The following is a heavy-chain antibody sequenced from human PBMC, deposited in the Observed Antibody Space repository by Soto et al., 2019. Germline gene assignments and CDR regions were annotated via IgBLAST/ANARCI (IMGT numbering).Heavy chain of an antibody. CDR2: ISASGST. D-gene: IGHD3-22*01. V-gene: IGHV4-30-4*01. Sequence: TLSLTCTVSGGSIISGDYYWSWIRQPPGKGLEWIGYISASGSTYYDPSLKSRATTSLDTSKNQLSLLLTSMTAADTAVYYCARVGTVLEIVTNNWFDPWGQGTLVTVSS. J-gene: IGHJ5*02. CDR1: GGSIISGDYY. CDR3: ARVGTVLEIVTNNWFDP.